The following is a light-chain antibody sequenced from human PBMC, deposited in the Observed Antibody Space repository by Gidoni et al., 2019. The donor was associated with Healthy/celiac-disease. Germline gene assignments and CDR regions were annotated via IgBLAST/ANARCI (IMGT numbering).Light chain of an antibody. V-gene: IGLV2-11*01. Sequence: QSALTQPRSVSGYPGQSVTLSCTGTSSDVGGYNYVSWYQQHPGKAPKLMIYDVRKRPSGVPDRFSGSKSGNTASLTISGLQAEDEADYYCCSYAGSYTVFGGGTKLTVL. J-gene: IGLJ2*01. CDR3: CSYAGSYTV. CDR1: SSDVGGYNY. CDR2: DVR.